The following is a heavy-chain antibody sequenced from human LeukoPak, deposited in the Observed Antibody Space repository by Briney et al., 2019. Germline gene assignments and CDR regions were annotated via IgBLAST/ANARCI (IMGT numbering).Heavy chain of an antibody. D-gene: IGHD1-26*01. CDR2: ISRGGAT. V-gene: IGHV3-23*01. Sequence: GGSLRLSCAASGFTLRSYAMSWVRQAPGKGLQWVSDISRGGATYYVDSVKGRFTIPRDNSKNTLYLQMNSLRAEDTAVYYCAKYWIVGATRGHAFDIWGQGTMVTVSS. J-gene: IGHJ3*02. CDR1: GFTLRSYA. CDR3: AKYWIVGATRGHAFDI.